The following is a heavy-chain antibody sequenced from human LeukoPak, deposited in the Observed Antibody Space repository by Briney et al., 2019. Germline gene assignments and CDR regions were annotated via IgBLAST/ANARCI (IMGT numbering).Heavy chain of an antibody. V-gene: IGHV4-39*01. CDR3: ARRYGP. D-gene: IGHD4-17*01. J-gene: IGHJ5*02. CDR1: GGSIRSSYYY. CDR2: IYHSGST. Sequence: PSETLSLTCTVSGGSIRSSYYYWGWIRQPPGKGLEWIGSIYHSGSTYYNPSLKSRVTISVDTSRNQFSLNLSSVTAADTAVYYCARRYGPWGQGTLVAVSS.